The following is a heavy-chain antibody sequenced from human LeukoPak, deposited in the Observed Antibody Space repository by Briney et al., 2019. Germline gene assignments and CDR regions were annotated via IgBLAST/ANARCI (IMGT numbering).Heavy chain of an antibody. CDR1: GFTVSSIH. J-gene: IGHJ3*02. CDR3: ARAQTRAFDI. V-gene: IGHV3-53*01. CDR2: TFSGGST. Sequence: QSGGSLRLSCAASGFTVSSIHMSWVRQAPGKGLEWVSVTFSGGSTYYTDSVKGRFTISRDNSKNTLYLQMNSLRAEDTAIYYCARAQTRAFDIWGQGTMVTVSS.